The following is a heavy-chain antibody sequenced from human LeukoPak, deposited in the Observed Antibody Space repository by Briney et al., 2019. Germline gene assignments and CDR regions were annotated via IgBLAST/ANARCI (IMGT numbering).Heavy chain of an antibody. J-gene: IGHJ4*02. CDR2: IPYDGSDK. Sequence: PGGSLRLSCAASIFSFSTFGLHWVRQAPGKGLEWVAFIPYDGSDKYYADSVKGRFTVSRDNSKNTLYLHMNSLRVEDTAVYYCAKGLGDYDDFRLGFWGQGTLVTVSS. V-gene: IGHV3-30*02. D-gene: IGHD4-17*01. CDR1: IFSFSTFG. CDR3: AKGLGDYDDFRLGF.